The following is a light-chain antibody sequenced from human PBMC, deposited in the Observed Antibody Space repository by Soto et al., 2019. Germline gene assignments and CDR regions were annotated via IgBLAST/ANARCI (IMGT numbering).Light chain of an antibody. J-gene: IGKJ1*01. CDR2: DAS. CDR1: QSVGSW. V-gene: IGKV1-5*01. Sequence: DIQLTKSPSTMSAYVGDRVTINCRASQSVGSWLAWYQQRPGKAPRLLIYDASSLDSGVPARFSGSGSGTEFTLTGSSLQPDDFATYYCQQYDDYSWKTFGQGTKV. CDR3: QQYDDYSWKT.